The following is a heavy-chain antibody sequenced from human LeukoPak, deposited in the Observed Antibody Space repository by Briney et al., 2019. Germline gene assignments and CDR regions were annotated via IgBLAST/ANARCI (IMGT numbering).Heavy chain of an antibody. J-gene: IGHJ4*02. V-gene: IGHV4-30-2*01. CDR1: VGSISSGGYY. CDR3: AGQNVPTPHDY. CDR2: ISAAGTT. D-gene: IGHD2-2*01. Sequence: PSETLSLTCTVAVGSISSGGYYWSWIRQPPGKGLEWIAYISAAGTTFYNPSLKSRVTISLDRSKNQFSLNLTSITAADTAVYYCAGQNVPTPHDYWGQGTQVTVSS.